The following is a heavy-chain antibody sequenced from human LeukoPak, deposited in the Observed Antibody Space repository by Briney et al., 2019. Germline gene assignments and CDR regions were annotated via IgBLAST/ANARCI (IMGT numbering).Heavy chain of an antibody. CDR1: GGSFSGYY. CDR2: INHSGST. J-gene: IGHJ4*02. Sequence: PSETLSLTCAVYGGSFSGYYWSWIRQPPGKGLEWIGEINHSGSTNYNPSLKSRVTISVDTSKNQFSLKLSSVTAADTAVYYCARGKKYYYGSGSYNHFDYWGQGTLVTVSS. D-gene: IGHD3-10*01. V-gene: IGHV4-34*01. CDR3: ARGKKYYYGSGSYNHFDY.